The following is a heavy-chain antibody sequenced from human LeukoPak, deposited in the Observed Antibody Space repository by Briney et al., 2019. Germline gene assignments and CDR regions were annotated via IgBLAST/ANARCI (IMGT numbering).Heavy chain of an antibody. Sequence: GASVKVSCKASGGTFSSYTISWVRQAPGQGLEWMGRIIPILGIANYAQKFQGRVTITADKSTRTAYMELSSLRSEDTAVYYCARGHGSGSYYYFDYWGQGTLVTVSS. D-gene: IGHD3-10*01. CDR1: GGTFSSYT. V-gene: IGHV1-69*02. CDR2: IIPILGIA. J-gene: IGHJ4*02. CDR3: ARGHGSGSYYYFDY.